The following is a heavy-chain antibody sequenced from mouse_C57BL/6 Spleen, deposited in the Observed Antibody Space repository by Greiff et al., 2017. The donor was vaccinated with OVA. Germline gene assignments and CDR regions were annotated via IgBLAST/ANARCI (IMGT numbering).Heavy chain of an antibody. V-gene: IGHV1-63*01. Sequence: VQLQQSGAELVRPGTSVKMSCKASGYTFTNYWIGWAKQRPGHGLEWIGDIYPGGGYTNYHEKFKGKATLTAAQSSSTAYMQFSSLTSEDSAIYYCARSYYGSSHYFDYWGQGTTLTVSS. CDR1: GYTFTNYW. CDR3: ARSYYGSSHYFDY. D-gene: IGHD1-1*01. CDR2: IYPGGGYT. J-gene: IGHJ2*01.